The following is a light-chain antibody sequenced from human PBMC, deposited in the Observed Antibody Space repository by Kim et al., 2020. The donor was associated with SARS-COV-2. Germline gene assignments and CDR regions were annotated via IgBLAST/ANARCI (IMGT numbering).Light chain of an antibody. Sequence: AIRITQSPSSLSASTEDRVTITCRASQGISSYLAWYQQKPGKAPKLLIYAASTLQSGVPSRFSGSGSGTDFTLTISCLQSEDFATYYCQQYYSYPAITFGQGTRLEIK. CDR3: QQYYSYPAIT. J-gene: IGKJ5*01. CDR2: AAS. V-gene: IGKV1-8*01. CDR1: QGISSY.